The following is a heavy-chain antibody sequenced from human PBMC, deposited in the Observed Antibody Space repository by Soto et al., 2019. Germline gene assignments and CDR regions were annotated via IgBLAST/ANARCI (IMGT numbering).Heavy chain of an antibody. CDR1: GFTFSNNA. Sequence: GGSLRLSCAGSGFTFSNNAMSWVRQTPGKGLEWVSGISGSGDTTYNADSVKGRFTLSRDNSKSTLFLQMNNLRVDDTAVYYCARDLSYGGLDYWGQGVLVTASS. J-gene: IGHJ4*02. D-gene: IGHD3-10*01. CDR3: ARDLSYGGLDY. V-gene: IGHV3-23*01. CDR2: ISGSGDTT.